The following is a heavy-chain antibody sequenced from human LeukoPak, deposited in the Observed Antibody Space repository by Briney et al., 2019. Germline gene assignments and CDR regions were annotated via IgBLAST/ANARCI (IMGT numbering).Heavy chain of an antibody. CDR2: IYYSGST. J-gene: IGHJ4*02. V-gene: IGHV4-30-4*01. CDR3: ARVDAVVRGVIKFDYFDY. D-gene: IGHD3-10*01. Sequence: SQTLSLTCTVSGGSISSGDYYWSWIRQPPGKGLEWIGYIYYSGSTYYNPYLKSRVTISVDTSKNQFSLKLSSVTAADTAVYYCARVDAVVRGVIKFDYFDYWGQGTLVTVSS. CDR1: GGSISSGDYY.